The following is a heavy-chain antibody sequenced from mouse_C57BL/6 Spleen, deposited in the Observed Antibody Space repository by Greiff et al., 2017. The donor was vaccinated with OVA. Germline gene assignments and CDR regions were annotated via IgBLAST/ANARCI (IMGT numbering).Heavy chain of an antibody. CDR3: ARDSSSYWFAY. CDR2: ISYDGSN. D-gene: IGHD1-1*01. Sequence: EVQVEESGPGLVKPSQSLSLTCSVTGYSITSGYYWNWIRQFPGNKLEWMGYISYDGSNNYNPSLKNRISITRDTSKNQFFLKLNSVTTEDTATYYCARDSSSYWFAYWGQGTLVTVSA. J-gene: IGHJ3*01. CDR1: GYSITSGYY. V-gene: IGHV3-6*01.